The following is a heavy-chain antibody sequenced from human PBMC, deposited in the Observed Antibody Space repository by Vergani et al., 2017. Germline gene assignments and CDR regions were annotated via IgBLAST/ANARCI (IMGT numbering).Heavy chain of an antibody. V-gene: IGHV1-69*13. CDR3: AIQGSVAGPSGYYYGMDV. CDR2: IITFFGTT. D-gene: IGHD6-19*01. Sequence: QVQLVQSGAEVKKPGSSVKVSCKASGGPFKNSAFSWVRQVPGQGLEWMGRIITFFGTTDYAQKFQGRFTIIADEFTKTVDMQLSNLRSEDTAVYYCAIQGSVAGPSGYYYGMDVWGQGTTVTVSS. J-gene: IGHJ6*02. CDR1: GGPFKNSA.